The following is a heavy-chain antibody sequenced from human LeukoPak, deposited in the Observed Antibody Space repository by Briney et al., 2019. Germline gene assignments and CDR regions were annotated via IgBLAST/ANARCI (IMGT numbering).Heavy chain of an antibody. CDR3: ARQGSYAHYSNWYFDL. CDR1: GYRFTNYW. CDR2: IYPGDSDA. V-gene: IGHV5-51*01. Sequence: NTGESLKISCKGFGYRFTNYWIGWVRQMPGKGLEWMGIIYPGDSDARYSPSFQGQVTISADKSISTAYLQWSSLKASDTAMYYCARQGSYAHYSNWYFDLWGRGTLVTVSS. J-gene: IGHJ2*01. D-gene: IGHD2-21*01.